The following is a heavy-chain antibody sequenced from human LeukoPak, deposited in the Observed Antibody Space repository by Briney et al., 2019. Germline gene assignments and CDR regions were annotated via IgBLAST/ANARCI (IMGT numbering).Heavy chain of an antibody. CDR1: GFTFSSYA. Sequence: GGSLRLSCAASGFTFSSYAMHWVRQAPGKGLEWVEVISYDGSNKYYADSVKGRFTISRDNSKNTLYLQMNSLRAEDTAVYYCARDHKGFDYWGQGTLVTVSS. J-gene: IGHJ4*02. CDR3: ARDHKGFDY. V-gene: IGHV3-30-3*01. CDR2: ISYDGSNK.